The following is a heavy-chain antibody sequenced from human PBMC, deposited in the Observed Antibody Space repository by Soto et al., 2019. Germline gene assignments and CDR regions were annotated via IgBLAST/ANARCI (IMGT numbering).Heavy chain of an antibody. CDR3: ARLGYGGSWYFDY. CDR2: IYHSGST. CDR1: GGSISSGGYS. J-gene: IGHJ4*02. D-gene: IGHD2-15*01. V-gene: IGHV4-30-2*01. Sequence: PSETLSLTCAVSGGSISSGGYSWSWIRQPPGKGLEWIGYIYHSGSTYYNPSLESRVTMSVDTSKNQFSLTLNSVTAADTAVYYCARLGYGGSWYFDYWGQGTLVTVSS.